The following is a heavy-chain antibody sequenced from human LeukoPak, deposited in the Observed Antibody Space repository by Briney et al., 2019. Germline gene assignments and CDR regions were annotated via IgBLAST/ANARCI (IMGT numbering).Heavy chain of an antibody. V-gene: IGHV3-7*01. J-gene: IGHJ6*02. CDR1: EFTFSTSW. CDR3: ARHGGTTGYGLDL. D-gene: IGHD1-1*01. CDR2: IKPDGSVT. Sequence: GGSLRLSCEASEFTFSTSWMCWVRQAPGKGLEWVANIKPDGSVTHYVDSVKGRFTISRDNARNSLYLQMNSLRAEDTALYYCARHGGTTGYGLDLWGRGTTVTVSS.